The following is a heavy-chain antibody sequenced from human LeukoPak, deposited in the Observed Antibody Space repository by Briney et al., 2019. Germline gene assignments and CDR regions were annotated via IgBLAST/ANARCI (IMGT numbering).Heavy chain of an antibody. J-gene: IGHJ4*02. CDR1: GFTFNRYS. D-gene: IGHD3-3*01. CDR3: ARVGYSDFWSGYYWDY. CDR2: ISSSGTTI. Sequence: GGFLRLSCAASGFTFNRYSMNWVRQAPGKGLEWISYISSSGTTIYYADSVQGRFIISRDNARNSLYLQMNSLRAEDTAVYYCARVGYSDFWSGYYWDYWGQGTLATVSS. V-gene: IGHV3-48*01.